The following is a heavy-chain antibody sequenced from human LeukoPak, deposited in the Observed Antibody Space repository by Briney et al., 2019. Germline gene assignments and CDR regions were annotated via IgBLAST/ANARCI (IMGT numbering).Heavy chain of an antibody. CDR1: GFTFSNYA. CDR2: ISGSGGST. Sequence: GGSLRLSCAASGFTFSNYALSWVRQAPGKGLEWVSAISGSGGSTYYADSVKGRFTISRDNSKNTLYLQMNSLRAEDTAVYYCAKDLVQIVVVTAGDYWGQGTLVTVSS. CDR3: AKDLVQIVVVTAGDY. J-gene: IGHJ4*02. D-gene: IGHD2-21*02. V-gene: IGHV3-23*01.